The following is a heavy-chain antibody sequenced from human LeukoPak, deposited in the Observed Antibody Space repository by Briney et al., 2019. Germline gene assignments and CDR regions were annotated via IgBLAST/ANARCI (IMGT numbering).Heavy chain of an antibody. CDR3: AKEGGTGTRFDY. Sequence: GGSLRLSCAASGFTFRSYSMNWVRQAPGKGLEWVSYISSSSSTIYYADSVKGRFTISRDNAKNSLYLRMNSLRAEDTAVYYCAKEGGTGTRFDYWGRGTLVTVST. J-gene: IGHJ4*02. CDR2: ISSSSSTI. D-gene: IGHD1-7*01. V-gene: IGHV3-48*01. CDR1: GFTFRSYS.